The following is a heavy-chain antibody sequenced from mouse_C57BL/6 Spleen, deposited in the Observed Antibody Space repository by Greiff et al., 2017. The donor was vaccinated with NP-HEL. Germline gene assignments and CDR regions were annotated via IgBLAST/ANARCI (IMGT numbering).Heavy chain of an antibody. J-gene: IGHJ1*03. Sequence: EVQVVEPGGGLVQPGGSLSLSCAASGFTFTDYYMTWVPQPPGKALEWLGYIRKKANGYTTEYSASVKGRLTITRDNSESILYIKMNALRAEDSATYYCAKYDGYYGDFEGWGKGTTLTVSS. CDR3: AKYDGYYGDFEG. V-gene: IGHV7-3*01. D-gene: IGHD2-3*01. CDR2: IRKKANGYTT. CDR1: GFTFTDYY.